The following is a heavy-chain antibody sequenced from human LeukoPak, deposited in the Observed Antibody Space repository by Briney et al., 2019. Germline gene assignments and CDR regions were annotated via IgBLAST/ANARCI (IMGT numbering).Heavy chain of an antibody. J-gene: IGHJ4*02. V-gene: IGHV4-34*08. CDR3: ARSVSLIRGIKCDY. CDR1: GETFSGHF. Sequence: SETLSLTCAVYGETFSGHFWSWIRPAPGKGLEWIGESSHSGDTKYNPSLKSRVTVAVDTSKNQFSLHLTSVTAADTALYYCARSVSLIRGIKCDYWSQGSLTTVSS. CDR2: SSHSGDT. D-gene: IGHD5/OR15-5a*01.